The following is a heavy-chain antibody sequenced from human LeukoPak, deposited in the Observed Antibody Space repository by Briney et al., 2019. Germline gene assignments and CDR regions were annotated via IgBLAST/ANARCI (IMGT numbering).Heavy chain of an antibody. D-gene: IGHD4-17*01. CDR1: GFTFSIYG. J-gene: IGHJ4*02. Sequence: PGGSLRLSCAASGFTFSIYGMHWVRQAPGKGLEWVAVISYDGSNKYYADSVKGRFTISRDNSKNTLYLQMNSLRAEDTAVYYCAKDLYGDYGIWGQGTLVTVSS. CDR2: ISYDGSNK. V-gene: IGHV3-30*18. CDR3: AKDLYGDYGI.